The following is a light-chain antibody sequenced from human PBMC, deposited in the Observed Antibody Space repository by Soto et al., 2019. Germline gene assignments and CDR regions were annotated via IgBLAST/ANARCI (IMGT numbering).Light chain of an antibody. CDR2: GAS. V-gene: IGKV3-20*01. J-gene: IGKJ1*01. CDR3: QHYGDSRT. CDR1: QSVSSY. Sequence: EIVLTQSPATLSLSPGERATLSCRASQSVSSYLAWYHHKPGQAPRLLIYGASSRATGIPDRFSGGGSGTDFSLTISRLKPEDFAVYYCQHYGDSRTFGQGTKVDIK.